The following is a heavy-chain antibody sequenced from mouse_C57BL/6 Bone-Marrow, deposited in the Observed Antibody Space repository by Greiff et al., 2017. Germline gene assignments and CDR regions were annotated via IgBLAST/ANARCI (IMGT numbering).Heavy chain of an antibody. D-gene: IGHD2-4*01. V-gene: IGHV14-4*01. CDR3: TTCSYDYPFAY. Sequence: EVKLMESGAELVRPGASVKLSCTASGFNIKDDYMHWVKQRPEQGLEWIGWIDPENGDTEYASKFQGKATITADPSSNTAYLQLSSLTSEDTAVYYCTTCSYDYPFAYWGQGTLVTVSA. CDR1: GFNIKDDY. J-gene: IGHJ3*01. CDR2: IDPENGDT.